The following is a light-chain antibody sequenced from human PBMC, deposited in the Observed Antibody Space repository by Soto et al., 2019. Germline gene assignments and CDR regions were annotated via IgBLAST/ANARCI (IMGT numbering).Light chain of an antibody. J-gene: IGKJ1*01. Sequence: EIVMTYSRTGVFLSPVEIGTLSGRASQSVSSNLAWYQQKPGQAPRLLIYGASTRATGIPARFSGSGSGTEFTLTISSLQSEDFAVYYCQQYNNWPRTFGQGTKVDIK. CDR2: GAS. V-gene: IGKV3-15*01. CDR3: QQYNNWPRT. CDR1: QSVSSN.